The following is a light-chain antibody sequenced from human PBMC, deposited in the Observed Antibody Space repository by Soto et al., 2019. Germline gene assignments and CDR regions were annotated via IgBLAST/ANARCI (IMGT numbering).Light chain of an antibody. CDR1: PSIRSW. Sequence: DIQMTQYPSTLSSSSVYRFTRTFRASPSIRSWLAWYQQKPGKAPKLLIYKASSLQSGVPSRFSGSGSGTVFTLTISSLQPDDFATYYCQQYYSYPITFGQGTRLEIK. CDR2: KAS. J-gene: IGKJ5*01. V-gene: IGKV1-5*03. CDR3: QQYYSYPIT.